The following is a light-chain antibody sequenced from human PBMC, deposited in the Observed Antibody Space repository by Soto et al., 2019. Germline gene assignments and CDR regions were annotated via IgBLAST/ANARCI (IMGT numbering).Light chain of an antibody. CDR2: EVI. CDR3: NSYTTNTTWV. Sequence: QSALTQPASVSGSPGQSIIISCTGTSSDIGGYKYVSWYQQHPGKAPKLIIYEVINRPSGVSNRFSGSKSGNTASLTISGLLGEDEADYYCNSYTTNTTWVFGGGTKLTVL. CDR1: SSDIGGYKY. V-gene: IGLV2-14*01. J-gene: IGLJ3*02.